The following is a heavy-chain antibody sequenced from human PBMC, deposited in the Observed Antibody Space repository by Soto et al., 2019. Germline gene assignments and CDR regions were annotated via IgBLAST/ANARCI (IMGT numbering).Heavy chain of an antibody. J-gene: IGHJ4*02. CDR3: ATSYGSGYRAFDY. D-gene: IGHD3-10*01. CDR1: GDTFNFYS. V-gene: IGHV1-69*02. Sequence: QVQLVQSGAEVKRPGSSVKVSCKASGDTFNFYSINWVRQAPGLGLEWMGRVNPIVSMSNYAQKFQGRVTMPAAKSTSTAYMELSRLRSEDTAIYSSATSYGSGYRAFDYWGQGALVTVSS. CDR2: VNPIVSMS.